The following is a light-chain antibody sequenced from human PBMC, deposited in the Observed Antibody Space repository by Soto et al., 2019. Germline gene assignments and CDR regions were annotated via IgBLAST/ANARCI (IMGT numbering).Light chain of an antibody. J-gene: IGKJ1*01. Sequence: DTQMTQSPSTLSASVGDRVSITCRASQSISSWLAWYQQKPGKAPKLLISDASSLEGGVPSRFSGSGSGTEFTLTISSLQPDDFATYYCQQYSNDWTFGQGTKVDIK. CDR2: DAS. CDR1: QSISSW. CDR3: QQYSNDWT. V-gene: IGKV1-5*01.